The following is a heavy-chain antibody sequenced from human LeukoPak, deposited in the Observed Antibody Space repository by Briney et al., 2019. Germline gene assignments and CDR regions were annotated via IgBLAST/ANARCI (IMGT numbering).Heavy chain of an antibody. Sequence: GGSLRLSCAASGFTLSTYAMHWVRQAQGKGLEWVALTWYDGSNKNYADSVKGRFTISRDNSKNTLYLQMNSLRGEDTGVYYCAIGGLTIAESTTSWYLDYWGQGTLVTVSS. J-gene: IGHJ4*02. D-gene: IGHD1-26*01. V-gene: IGHV3-33*03. CDR1: GFTLSTYA. CDR3: AIGGLTIAESTTSWYLDY. CDR2: TWYDGSNK.